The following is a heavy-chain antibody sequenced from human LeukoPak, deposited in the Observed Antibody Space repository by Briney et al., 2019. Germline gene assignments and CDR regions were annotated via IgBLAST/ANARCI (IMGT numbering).Heavy chain of an antibody. CDR2: INNSGSI. CDR3: ARRRWSSSSVIGY. CDR1: GGSLSGYY. D-gene: IGHD6-6*01. Sequence: SETLSLTCGMYGGSLSGYYWSWIRQSPDGVLEWIGEINNSGSINDNPSLKSRVTMSVDTSKDQFSLRLTSLTAADTAVYYCARRRWSSSSVIGYWSRGTRVTVSS. V-gene: IGHV4-34*01. J-gene: IGHJ4*02.